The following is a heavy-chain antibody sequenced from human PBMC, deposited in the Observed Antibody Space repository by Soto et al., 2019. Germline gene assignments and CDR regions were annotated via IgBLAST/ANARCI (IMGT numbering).Heavy chain of an antibody. CDR2: IADDGSNK. J-gene: IGHJ3*02. CDR1: GFTFSSYG. Sequence: GGSLRLSCAASGFTFSSYGMHWVRQAPGKGLEWVAVIADDGSNKYYADSVKGRFTISRDNSKNTLYLQMNSLRAEDTAVYYCAKDLDSGSYHSDAFDIWGQGTMVTVSS. D-gene: IGHD1-26*01. CDR3: AKDLDSGSYHSDAFDI. V-gene: IGHV3-30*18.